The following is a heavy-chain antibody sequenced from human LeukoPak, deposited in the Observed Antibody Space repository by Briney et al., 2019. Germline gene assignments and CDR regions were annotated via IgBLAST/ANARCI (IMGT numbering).Heavy chain of an antibody. J-gene: IGHJ4*02. Sequence: GGSLRLSCVASGFSFNNYRMTWVRQAPGKGLEWVANIKQDGSEKQYVDSVKGRFAISRDNAKKSLYLRINTLRAEDTAVYYCVRGPHIAATSYWGQGTLVTVSS. CDR3: VRGPHIAATSY. V-gene: IGHV3-7*03. D-gene: IGHD6-25*01. CDR1: GFSFNNYR. CDR2: IKQDGSEK.